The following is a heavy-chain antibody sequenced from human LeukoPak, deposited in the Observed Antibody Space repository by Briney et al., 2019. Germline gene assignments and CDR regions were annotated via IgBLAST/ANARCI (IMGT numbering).Heavy chain of an antibody. CDR1: GGSISSGGYY. J-gene: IGHJ4*02. CDR3: ARGITMTRQSRNSRGPLDY. V-gene: IGHV4-39*07. Sequence: SETLSLTCTVSGGSISSGGYYWSWVRQPPGKGLEWIGEIYHSGSTNYNPSLKSRVTISVDKSKNQFSLKLSSVTAADTAVYYCARGITMTRQSRNSRGPLDYWGQGTLVTVSS. CDR2: IYHSGST. D-gene: IGHD3-22*01.